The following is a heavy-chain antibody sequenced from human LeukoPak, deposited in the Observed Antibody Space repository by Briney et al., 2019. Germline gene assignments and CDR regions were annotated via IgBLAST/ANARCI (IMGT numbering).Heavy chain of an antibody. V-gene: IGHV3-30-3*01. D-gene: IGHD6-13*01. CDR2: ISYDGSNK. J-gene: IGHJ4*02. Sequence: GRSLRLSCAASGFTFSSYAMHWVRQAPGKGLEWVAVISYDGSNKYYADSVKGRFTISRDNSKNTLYLQMNSLRAEDTAVYYCAAPGGSSTGRFDYWGQGTLVTVSS. CDR3: AAPGGSSTGRFDY. CDR1: GFTFSSYA.